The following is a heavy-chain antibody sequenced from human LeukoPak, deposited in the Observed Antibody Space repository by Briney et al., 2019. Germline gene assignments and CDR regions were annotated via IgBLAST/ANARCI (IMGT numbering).Heavy chain of an antibody. CDR1: GGTFSSYA. Sequence: GASVKASCKASGGTFSSYAISWVRQAPGQGLEWMGRIIPILGIANYAQKFQGRVTITADKSTSTAYMELSSLRSEDTAVYYCARDPTYRRDGYNRVNWFDPWGQGTLVTVSS. CDR3: ARDPTYRRDGYNRVNWFDP. CDR2: IIPILGIA. J-gene: IGHJ5*02. V-gene: IGHV1-69*04. D-gene: IGHD5-24*01.